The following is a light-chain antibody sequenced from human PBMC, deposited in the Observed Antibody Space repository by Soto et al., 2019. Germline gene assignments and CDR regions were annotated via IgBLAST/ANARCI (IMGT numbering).Light chain of an antibody. CDR1: RSFASSY. CDR3: QQYGASPPYT. Sequence: LAPGERATLSCRASRSFASSYLAWYQHKPGQAPRLLIYAASIRATGVPDRFSGSGSGTDFTLTISRLEPEDSAVYYCQQYGASPPYTFGQGTKVEIK. J-gene: IGKJ2*01. CDR2: AAS. V-gene: IGKV3-20*01.